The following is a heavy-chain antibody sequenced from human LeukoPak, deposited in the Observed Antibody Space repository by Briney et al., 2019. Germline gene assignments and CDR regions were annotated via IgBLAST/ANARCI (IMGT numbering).Heavy chain of an antibody. D-gene: IGHD1-26*01. CDR2: IYPGDSDT. CDR1: GYRFSNYW. J-gene: IGHJ4*02. CDR3: ARRSSGSYTFDY. Sequence: GGALQISFKGSGYRFSNYWIGWGRPMPGKGVGWRGIIYPGDSDTRYSPSFQGQVTISADKSISTAYLQWSSLKASDTAMYYCARRSSGSYTFDYWGQGTLVTVSS. V-gene: IGHV5-51*01.